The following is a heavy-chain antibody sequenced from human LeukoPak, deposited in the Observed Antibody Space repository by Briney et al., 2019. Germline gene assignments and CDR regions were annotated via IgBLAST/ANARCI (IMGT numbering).Heavy chain of an antibody. CDR2: ISSGSSFI. Sequence: GGSLRLSCAASGFTFSTYSMNWVRQAPGKGLEWVSSISSGSSFIYYADSVKGRFTISRDNAKNTLFLQMNSLRAEDTAVYYCARESSGYFYWGQGTLVTVSS. D-gene: IGHD3-22*01. CDR3: ARESSGYFY. J-gene: IGHJ4*02. V-gene: IGHV3-21*01. CDR1: GFTFSTYS.